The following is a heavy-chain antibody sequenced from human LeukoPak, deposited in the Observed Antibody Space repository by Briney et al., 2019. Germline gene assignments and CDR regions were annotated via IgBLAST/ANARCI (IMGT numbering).Heavy chain of an antibody. Sequence: GGSLRLSCAASGFTFDDYAMHWVRQAPGKGLEWVSLISGDGGSTYYADSVKGRFTISRDNSKNTLYLQMDSLRAEDTAVYYCARAGYCSGGSCYGSDYWGQGTLVSVSS. J-gene: IGHJ4*02. D-gene: IGHD2-15*01. CDR1: GFTFDDYA. CDR2: ISGDGGST. V-gene: IGHV3-43*02. CDR3: ARAGYCSGGSCYGSDY.